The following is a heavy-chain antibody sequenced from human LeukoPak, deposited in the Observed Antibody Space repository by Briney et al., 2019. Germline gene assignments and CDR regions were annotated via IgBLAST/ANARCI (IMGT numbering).Heavy chain of an antibody. D-gene: IGHD1-1*01. V-gene: IGHV1-69*04. CDR3: AREWTGTIDY. Sequence: ASVKVSCKASGGTFSSYTISWVRQAPGQGLEWMGRIIPILGIANYAQKFQGRVTITADKSTSTAYMELSSLRSEDTAVYYWAREWTGTIDYWGQGTLVTVTS. CDR2: IIPILGIA. CDR1: GGTFSSYT. J-gene: IGHJ4*02.